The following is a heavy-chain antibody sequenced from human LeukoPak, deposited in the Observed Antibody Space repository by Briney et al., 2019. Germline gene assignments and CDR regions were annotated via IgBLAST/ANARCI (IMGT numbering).Heavy chain of an antibody. D-gene: IGHD6-6*01. CDR3: ARSPGTAARPFDY. CDR1: GGTFSSYA. CDR2: IIPILGIA. V-gene: IGHV1-69*04. J-gene: IGHJ4*02. Sequence: ASVKVSCKASGGTFSSYAISWVRQAPGQGLEWMGRIIPILGIANYAQKFQGRVTITADKSTSTAYMELSSLRSEDTAVYYCARSPGTAARPFDYWGQGTLVTVSS.